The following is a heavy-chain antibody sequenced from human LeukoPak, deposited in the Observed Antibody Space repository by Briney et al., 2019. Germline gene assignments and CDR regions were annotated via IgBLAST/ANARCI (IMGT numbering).Heavy chain of an antibody. V-gene: IGHV3-73*01. D-gene: IGHD3-22*01. Sequence: PGGSLRLSCAASGFTFSGSAMHWVRQASRKGLEWVGRIRSKANSYATAYAASVKGRLTIPRDDSKNTAYLQMNSLKTEDTAVYYCTSPASSYDSSGYYYWAFDYWGQGTLVTVSS. J-gene: IGHJ4*02. CDR2: IRSKANSYAT. CDR3: TSPASSYDSSGYYYWAFDY. CDR1: GFTFSGSA.